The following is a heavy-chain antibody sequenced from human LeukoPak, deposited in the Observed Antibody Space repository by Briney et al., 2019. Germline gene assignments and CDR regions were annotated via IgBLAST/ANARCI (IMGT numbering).Heavy chain of an antibody. CDR3: ARGGGTLHYMDV. J-gene: IGHJ6*03. D-gene: IGHD3-16*01. Sequence: SETLSLTCAVYGGSFSGYYWSWIRQPPGKGLEWIGEINHSGSTNYNPSLKSRVTISVDTSKNQFSLKLSSVTAADTAVYFCARGGGTLHYMDVWGKGTTVTISS. V-gene: IGHV4-34*01. CDR1: GGSFSGYY. CDR2: INHSGST.